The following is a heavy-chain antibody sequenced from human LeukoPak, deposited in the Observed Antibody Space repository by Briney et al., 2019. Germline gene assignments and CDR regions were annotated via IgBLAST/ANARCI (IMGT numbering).Heavy chain of an antibody. D-gene: IGHD3-3*01. V-gene: IGHV3-48*01. CDR2: ISSSSSTI. CDR1: RFTFSSYS. CDR3: ARDYDFWSGYPDAFDI. Sequence: TGGSLRLSCAASRFTFSSYSMNWVRQAPGKGVEWVSYISSSSSTIYYADSVKGRFTISRDNAKNSLYLQMNSLRAEDTAVYYCARDYDFWSGYPDAFDIWGQGTMVTVSS. J-gene: IGHJ3*02.